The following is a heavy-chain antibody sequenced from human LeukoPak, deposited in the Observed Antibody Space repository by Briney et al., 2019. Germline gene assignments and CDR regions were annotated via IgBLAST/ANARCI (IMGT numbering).Heavy chain of an antibody. V-gene: IGHV1-18*01. D-gene: IGHD2-15*01. Sequence: GASVKVSCKASDYTFTSYGINWVRQAPGQGLAWMGWISAYSGNTNYAQNLQGRVTMTTDTSTSTAYMELRSLRSDDTAVYYCARDSLPTRIVVVAAPYPFDPWGQGTLVTVSS. CDR3: ARDSLPTRIVVVAAPYPFDP. J-gene: IGHJ5*02. CDR1: DYTFTSYG. CDR2: ISAYSGNT.